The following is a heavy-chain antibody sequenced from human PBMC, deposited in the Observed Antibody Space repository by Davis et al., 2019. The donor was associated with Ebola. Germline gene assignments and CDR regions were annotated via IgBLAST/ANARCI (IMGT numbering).Heavy chain of an antibody. CDR3: ARHGRSTSCYTCFDP. V-gene: IGHV4-59*08. CDR2: IYYSGST. Sequence: MPGGSLRLSCTVSGGSISSYYWSWIRQPPGKGLEWIGYIYYSGSTNYNPSLKSRVTISVDTSKNQFSLKLSSVTAADTAVYYCARHGRSTSCYTCFDPWGQGTLVTVSS. CDR1: GGSISSYY. D-gene: IGHD2-2*02. J-gene: IGHJ5*02.